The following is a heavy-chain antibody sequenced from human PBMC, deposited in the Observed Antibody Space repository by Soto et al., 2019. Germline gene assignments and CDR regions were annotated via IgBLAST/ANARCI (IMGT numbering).Heavy chain of an antibody. CDR1: GFILSDCA. CDR3: ARDLSWGSNWYYYMDV. CDR2: ISSSSSVI. V-gene: IGHV3-48*01. D-gene: IGHD7-27*01. Sequence: EVQLVESGGGLVQPGGSLRLSCATSGFILSDCAMNWVRQAPGKGLAWVSYISSSSSVIDYADSVKGRFTVSRDNARNSLYLQMNSRRAEDTAVYYCARDLSWGSNWYYYMDVWGKGNTVTVSS. J-gene: IGHJ6*03.